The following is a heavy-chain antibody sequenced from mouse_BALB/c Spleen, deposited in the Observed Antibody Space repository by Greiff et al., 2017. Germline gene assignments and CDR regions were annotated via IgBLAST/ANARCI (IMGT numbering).Heavy chain of an antibody. D-gene: IGHD3-3*01. CDR2: ISYDGSN. CDR1: GYSITSGDY. CDR3: ARGGGPWFAY. Sequence: VQLKESGPGLVKPSQSLSLTCSVTGYSITSGDYWNWIRQFPGNKLEWMGYISYDGSNNYNPSLKNRISITRDTSKNQFFLKLKSVTTEDTATYYCARGGGPWFAYWGQGTLVTVSA. V-gene: IGHV3-6*02. J-gene: IGHJ3*01.